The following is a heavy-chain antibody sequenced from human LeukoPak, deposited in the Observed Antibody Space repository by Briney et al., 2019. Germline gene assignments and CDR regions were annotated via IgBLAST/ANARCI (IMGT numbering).Heavy chain of an antibody. CDR3: ARDLGILTGNRKDAFDI. D-gene: IGHD3-9*01. Sequence: SETLSLTCTVSGGSISSGGYYWSWIRQHPGKGLEWIGYIYYSGSTYYNPSLKSRVTISVDTSKNQFSLKLSSVTAADTAVYYCARDLGILTGNRKDAFDIWGQGTMVTVSS. J-gene: IGHJ3*02. CDR1: GGSISSGGYY. CDR2: IYYSGST. V-gene: IGHV4-31*03.